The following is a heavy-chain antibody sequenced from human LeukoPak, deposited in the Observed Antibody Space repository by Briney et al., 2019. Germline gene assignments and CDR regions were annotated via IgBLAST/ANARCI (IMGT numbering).Heavy chain of an antibody. Sequence: PGRSLRLSCAASGFTFSSYAMHWVRQAPGKGLEWVAVISYDGSNKYYADSVKGRFTISRDNSKNTLYLQMSSLRAEDTAVYYCVKGGDELTYYFDYWGQGTLVTVSS. CDR3: VKGGDELTYYFDY. V-gene: IGHV3-30*14. CDR2: ISYDGSNK. J-gene: IGHJ4*02. D-gene: IGHD3-10*01. CDR1: GFTFSSYA.